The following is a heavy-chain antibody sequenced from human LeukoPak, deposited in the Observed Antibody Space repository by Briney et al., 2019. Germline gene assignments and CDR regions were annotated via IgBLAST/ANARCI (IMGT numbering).Heavy chain of an antibody. V-gene: IGHV4-34*01. CDR1: GGSFSGYY. J-gene: IGHJ4*02. Sequence: SETLSLACAVYGGSFSGYYWSWIRQPPGKGLEWIGEINHSGSTNYNPSLKSRVTISVDTSKNQFSLKLSSVTAADTAVYYCARGPIYGSFDYWGQGTLVTVSS. D-gene: IGHD3-10*01. CDR2: INHSGST. CDR3: ARGPIYGSFDY.